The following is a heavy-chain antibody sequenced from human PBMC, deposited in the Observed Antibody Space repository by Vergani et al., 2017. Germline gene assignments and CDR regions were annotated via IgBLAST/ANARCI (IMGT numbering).Heavy chain of an antibody. V-gene: IGHV1-24*01. CDR2: FDPEDGET. Sequence: QVQLVQSGAEVKKPGASVKVSCKVSGYTLTELSMHWVRQAPGKGLEWMGGFDPEDGETIYAQKFQGRVTMTEDTSTDTAYMELSSLRSEDTAVYYCARHARRGMAVYYYDSSGYQDAFDIWGQGTMVTVSS. CDR3: ARHARRGMAVYYYDSSGYQDAFDI. J-gene: IGHJ3*02. D-gene: IGHD3-22*01. CDR1: GYTLTELS.